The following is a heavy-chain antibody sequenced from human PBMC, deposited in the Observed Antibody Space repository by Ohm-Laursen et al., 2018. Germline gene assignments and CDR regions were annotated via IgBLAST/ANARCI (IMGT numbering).Heavy chain of an antibody. CDR2: IYYSGST. CDR3: ATFGGVPG. CDR1: GGSISSYY. Sequence: SDTLSLTCTASGGSISSYYWSWIRQPPGKGLEWIGYIYYSGSTSYNPSLKSRVTMSVDTSKNQFSLKLSSVTAADTAVYYCATFGGVPGWGQGTLVTVSS. J-gene: IGHJ4*02. V-gene: IGHV4-59*07. D-gene: IGHD3-16*01.